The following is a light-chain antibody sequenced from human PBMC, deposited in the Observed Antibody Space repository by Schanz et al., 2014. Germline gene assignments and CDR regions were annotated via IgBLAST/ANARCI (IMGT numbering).Light chain of an antibody. CDR3: QSFDTSLSGWV. Sequence: VLTEKKEGDGAPGQRVTISCIGSSSNIGAHYDVHWYQQLPGPAPKLLLSFPRTRPSGFPDRISGSKSGTSASLAITGLQAEDEADYYCQSFDTSLSGWVFGGGTKLTVL. V-gene: IGLV1-40*01. CDR2: FPR. CDR1: SSNIGAHYD. J-gene: IGLJ3*02.